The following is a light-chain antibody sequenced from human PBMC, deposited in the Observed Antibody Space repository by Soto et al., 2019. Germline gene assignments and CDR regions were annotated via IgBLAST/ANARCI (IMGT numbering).Light chain of an antibody. CDR2: DAS. CDR3: QQYDNLLLT. V-gene: IGKV1-33*01. Sequence: DIQMTQSPSSLSASVGERATITCQASQNISNYLYWYQQKPGEAPKLLIYDASNLETGVPSRFSGSGSGTDFTFTIISLQPEDIATYYCQQYDNLLLTFGQGTRLEIK. J-gene: IGKJ5*01. CDR1: QNISNY.